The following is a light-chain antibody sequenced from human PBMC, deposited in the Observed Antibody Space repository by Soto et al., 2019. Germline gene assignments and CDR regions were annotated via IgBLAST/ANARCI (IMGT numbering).Light chain of an antibody. CDR2: DVT. CDR1: SSDVGGYNY. J-gene: IGLJ1*01. V-gene: IGLV2-14*03. Sequence: QSVLTQPASVSGSPGQSITISCTGTSSDVGGYNYVSWYQQHPGKAPKLMIYDVTYRPSGVSNRFSGSKSGNTASLTISGLQAEDEADYHCISYTRSSTYVFGTGTKLTVL. CDR3: ISYTRSSTYV.